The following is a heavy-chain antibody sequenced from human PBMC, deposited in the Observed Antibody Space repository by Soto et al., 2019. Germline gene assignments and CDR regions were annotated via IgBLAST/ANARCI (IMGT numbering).Heavy chain of an antibody. CDR2: IYYSGST. CDR3: ARARKGGSQRGQGNWFDP. J-gene: IGHJ5*02. D-gene: IGHD2-15*01. V-gene: IGHV4-31*03. CDR1: GGSISSGGYY. Sequence: SETLSLTCTVSGGSISSGGYYWSWIRQHPGKGLEWIGYIYYSGSTYYNPSLKSRVTISVDTSKNQFSLKLSSVTAADTAVYYCARARKGGSQRGQGNWFDPWGQGTLVTVSS.